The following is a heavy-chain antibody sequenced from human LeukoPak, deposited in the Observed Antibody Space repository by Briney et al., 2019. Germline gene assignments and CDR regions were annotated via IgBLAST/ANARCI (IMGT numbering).Heavy chain of an antibody. CDR2: IYHSGST. Sequence: SETLSLTCAVSGGSISSSNWWSWVRQPPGKGLEWTGEIYHSGSTNYNPSLKSRVTISVDKSKNQFSLKLSSVTAADTAVYYCARLRIAAAGTGTYYYGMDVWGQGTTVTVSS. CDR3: ARLRIAAAGTGTYYYGMDV. V-gene: IGHV4-4*02. D-gene: IGHD6-13*01. J-gene: IGHJ6*02. CDR1: GGSISSSNW.